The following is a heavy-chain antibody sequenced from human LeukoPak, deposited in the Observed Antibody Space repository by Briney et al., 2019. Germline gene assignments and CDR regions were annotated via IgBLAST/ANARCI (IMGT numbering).Heavy chain of an antibody. D-gene: IGHD1-7*01. CDR3: AKAADTNYFRYGDY. CDR2: ISGSGGST. Sequence: GGSLRLSCAASGFTFSSYGMSWVRQAPGKGLEWVSAISGSGGSTYYADSAKGRFTISRDNSKNTLYLQMNNLRADDTALYYCAKAADTNYFRYGDYWGQGTLVTVSS. J-gene: IGHJ4*02. V-gene: IGHV3-23*01. CDR1: GFTFSSYG.